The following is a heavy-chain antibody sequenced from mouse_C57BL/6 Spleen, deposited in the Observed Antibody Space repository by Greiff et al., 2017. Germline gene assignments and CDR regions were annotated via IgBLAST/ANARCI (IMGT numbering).Heavy chain of an antibody. Sequence: EVQLQQSEGGLVQPGSSMKLSCTASGFTFSDYYMAWVRQVPEKGLEWVANINYDGSSTYYLDSLKSRFIISRDNAKNILYLQMSSLKSADTATYYCARDRDGYFDVWGTGTTVTVSS. CDR1: GFTFSDYY. CDR3: ARDRDGYFDV. J-gene: IGHJ1*03. V-gene: IGHV5-16*01. CDR2: INYDGSST. D-gene: IGHD2-3*01.